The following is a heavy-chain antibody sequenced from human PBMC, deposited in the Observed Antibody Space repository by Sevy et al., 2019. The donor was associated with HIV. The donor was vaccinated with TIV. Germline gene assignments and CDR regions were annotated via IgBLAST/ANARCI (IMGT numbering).Heavy chain of an antibody. V-gene: IGHV1-24*01. CDR3: ATTKDYYDSSGSPFDY. CDR2: FDPEDEET. D-gene: IGHD3-22*01. CDR1: GYTLSELS. J-gene: IGHJ4*02. Sequence: ASVKVSCKVSGYTLSELSTHWVRLAPGKGLEWMGSFDPEDEETTYAQKFQGRVTMTEDTSTDTAYMELSSLRSEDTAVYYCATTKDYYDSSGSPFDYWGQGTLVTVSS.